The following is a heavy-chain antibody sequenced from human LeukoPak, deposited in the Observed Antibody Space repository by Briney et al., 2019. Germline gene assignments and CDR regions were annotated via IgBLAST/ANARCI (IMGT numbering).Heavy chain of an antibody. V-gene: IGHV4-59*01. CDR3: ARLVAPGSLEDWFDP. Sequence: SETLSLTCTVSGGSMSSAYWSWLRQSPGKGLEWSGYAYYTGDNNYNPSLKSRVTILVDTSKRQFSLKMRSVTAADTAIYYCARLVAPGSLEDWFDPWGQGTLVTVSS. CDR2: AYYTGDN. D-gene: IGHD1-26*01. J-gene: IGHJ5*02. CDR1: GGSMSSAY.